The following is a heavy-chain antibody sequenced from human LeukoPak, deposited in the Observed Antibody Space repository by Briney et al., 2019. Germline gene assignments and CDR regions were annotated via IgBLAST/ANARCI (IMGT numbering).Heavy chain of an antibody. D-gene: IGHD1-7*01. Sequence: GESLKISCKVSVYSSIDYSSGWVRQMPGKGLEWMGIILPAYSATYNTPSLQGQVTIAADKSISTAYLQWSSLKASDTAMYYCARRLGTTEDFDYWGQGTLVTVSS. CDR3: ARRLGTTEDFDY. CDR2: ILPAYSAT. J-gene: IGHJ4*02. CDR1: VYSSIDYS. V-gene: IGHV5-51*01.